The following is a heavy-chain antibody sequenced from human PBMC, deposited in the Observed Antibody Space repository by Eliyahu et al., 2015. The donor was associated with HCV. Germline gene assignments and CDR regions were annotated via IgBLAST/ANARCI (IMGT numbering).Heavy chain of an antibody. Sequence: EVQLVESGGGLVQPGGSLRLSCEVSGFTLESYWMQWVRQAPGKGPVWVSRINSDGTVTSYAESVKGRFTISRDNTKNTMYLEMKSVRAEDTAVYYCVREKLRYFDHWGQGILVTVST. D-gene: IGHD4-23*01. CDR3: VREKLRYFDH. CDR2: INSDGTVT. J-gene: IGHJ4*02. CDR1: GFTLESYW. V-gene: IGHV3-74*01.